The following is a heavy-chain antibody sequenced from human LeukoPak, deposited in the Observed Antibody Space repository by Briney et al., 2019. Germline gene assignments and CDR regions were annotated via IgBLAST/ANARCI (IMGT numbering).Heavy chain of an antibody. Sequence: SVKVSCKASGGTFSSYAISWVRQAPGQGLEWMGGIIPIFGTANYAQKFQGSVTITTDESTSTAYMELSSLRSEDTAVYYCARVLGDGDYVLDYWGQGTLVTVSS. V-gene: IGHV1-69*05. D-gene: IGHD4-17*01. J-gene: IGHJ4*02. CDR3: ARVLGDGDYVLDY. CDR1: GGTFSSYA. CDR2: IIPIFGTA.